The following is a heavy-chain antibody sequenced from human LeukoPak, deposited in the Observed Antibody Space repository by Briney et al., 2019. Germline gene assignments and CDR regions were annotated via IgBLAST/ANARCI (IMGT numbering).Heavy chain of an antibody. CDR1: GFAFSSHA. J-gene: IGHJ4*02. CDR3: AKDRHGYYQPVDF. CDR2: VSGSGSNT. V-gene: IGHV3-23*01. D-gene: IGHD3-22*01. Sequence: GGSLRLSCAASGFAFSSHAMNWVRQAPGKGLEWVSSVSGSGSNTYYTDSVKGRFTISRDNSKNTLYLQMNSLTAEDTALYYCAKDRHGYYQPVDFWGQGTLVTVSS.